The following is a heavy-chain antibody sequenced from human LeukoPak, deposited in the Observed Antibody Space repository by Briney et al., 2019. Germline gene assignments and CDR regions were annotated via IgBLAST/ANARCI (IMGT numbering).Heavy chain of an antibody. Sequence: GGSLRLSRAASGFTFSSYGMHWVRQAPGKGLEWVAVISYDGSNKYYADSVKGRFTISRDNSKNTLYLQMNSLRAEDTAVYYCAKDDYSNWYYYYGMDVWGQGTTVTVSS. CDR2: ISYDGSNK. V-gene: IGHV3-30*18. J-gene: IGHJ6*02. CDR3: AKDDYSNWYYYYGMDV. CDR1: GFTFSSYG. D-gene: IGHD4-11*01.